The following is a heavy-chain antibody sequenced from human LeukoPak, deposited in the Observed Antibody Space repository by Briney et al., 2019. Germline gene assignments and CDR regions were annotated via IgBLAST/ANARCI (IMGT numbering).Heavy chain of an antibody. CDR2: ISSDETNI. D-gene: IGHD2-15*01. J-gene: IGHJ5*02. Sequence: GGSLRLSCATSGFTFSNYGMHWVRQAPGKGLEWVAVISSDETNIRYGDSVRGRFTVSRDNAKNTVYLQMNSLGADDTAVYYCAKDPYRVVFATGDYLDPWGQGTLVTVSS. CDR3: AKDPYRVVFATGDYLDP. CDR1: GFTFSNYG. V-gene: IGHV3-30*18.